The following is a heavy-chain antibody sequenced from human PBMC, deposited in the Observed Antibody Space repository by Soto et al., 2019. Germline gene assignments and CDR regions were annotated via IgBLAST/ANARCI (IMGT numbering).Heavy chain of an antibody. D-gene: IGHD3-10*01. CDR2: IYYSGST. CDR3: ARHNYGSGSTYFDY. V-gene: IGHV4-59*08. Sequence: QVQLQESGPGLVKPSETLSLTCTVSGGSISSYYSSWIRQPPGKGLEWIGYIYYSGSTNYNPSLKSRVTISVDTSKNQFSLKLNSMTAADTAVYYCARHNYGSGSTYFDYWGQGTLVTVSS. J-gene: IGHJ4*02. CDR1: GGSISSYY.